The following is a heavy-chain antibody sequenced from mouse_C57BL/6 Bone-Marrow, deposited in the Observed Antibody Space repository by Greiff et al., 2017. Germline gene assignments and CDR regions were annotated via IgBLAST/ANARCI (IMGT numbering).Heavy chain of an antibody. CDR3: TCDGYYGSSPWYFDV. CDR2: IDPETGGT. Sequence: VQLQEPGAELVRPGASVTLSCKASGYTFTDYEMHWVKQTPVHGLEWIGAIDPETGGTAYNQKFKGQATLTVDKSSSTAYMELRSLTSEDSAVDYCTCDGYYGSSPWYFDVWGTGTTVTVSS. J-gene: IGHJ1*03. V-gene: IGHV1-15*01. CDR1: GYTFTDYE. D-gene: IGHD1-1*01.